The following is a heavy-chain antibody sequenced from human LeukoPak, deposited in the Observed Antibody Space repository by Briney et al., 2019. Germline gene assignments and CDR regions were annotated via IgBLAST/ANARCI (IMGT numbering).Heavy chain of an antibody. J-gene: IGHJ4*02. CDR3: TAAILDGKRLAFDY. Sequence: GRSLRLSCAASGFIFSSYGMHWVRQAPGKGLEWVAVISYDGSNQYYADSVKGRFTISRDNSKNTLYLQMNSLRTEDAAVYFCTAAILDGKRLAFDYWGQGTLVTVSS. D-gene: IGHD2-21*02. V-gene: IGHV3-30*03. CDR1: GFIFSSYG. CDR2: ISYDGSNQ.